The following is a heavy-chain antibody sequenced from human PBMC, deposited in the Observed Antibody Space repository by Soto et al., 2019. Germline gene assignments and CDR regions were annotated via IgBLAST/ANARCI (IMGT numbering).Heavy chain of an antibody. Sequence: GGSLRLSCAASGFTFSSYSMNWVRQAPGKGLEWVSSISSSSSYIYYADSVKGRFTISRDNAKNSLYLQMNSLRAEDTAVYYCASVPPVTIFGVVIHYFDYWGQGTLVTVS. D-gene: IGHD3-3*01. CDR1: GFTFSSYS. J-gene: IGHJ4*02. CDR2: ISSSSSYI. V-gene: IGHV3-21*01. CDR3: ASVPPVTIFGVVIHYFDY.